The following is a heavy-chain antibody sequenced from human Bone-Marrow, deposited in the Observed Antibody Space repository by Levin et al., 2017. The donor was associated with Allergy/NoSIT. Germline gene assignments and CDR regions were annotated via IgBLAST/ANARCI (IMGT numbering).Heavy chain of an antibody. CDR2: IYYSGST. V-gene: IGHV4-59*08. CDR3: ARQAVPAAMNGFDS. CDR1: GASIRSFY. D-gene: IGHD2-2*01. Sequence: LSQTLSLPCTVSGASIRSFYWSWIRQPPGKGLEWIGYIYYSGSTNYSPSLKSRVSMSADMSRNQVYLTMSSVTAADTAVYYCARQAVPAAMNGFDSWGQGTLVTVSS. J-gene: IGHJ5*01.